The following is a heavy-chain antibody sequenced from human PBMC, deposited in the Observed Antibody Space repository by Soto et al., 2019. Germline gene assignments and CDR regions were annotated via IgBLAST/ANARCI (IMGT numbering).Heavy chain of an antibody. V-gene: IGHV4-59*08. Sequence: SETLSLTCTVSGGSISSYYWSWIRQPPGKGLEWIGYIYYSGSTNYNPSLKSRVTISVDTSKNQFSLKLSSVTAADTAVYYCARHVVVPAAYYYYGMDVWGQGTTVTVSS. D-gene: IGHD2-2*01. CDR3: ARHVVVPAAYYYYGMDV. CDR2: IYYSGST. J-gene: IGHJ6*02. CDR1: GGSISSYY.